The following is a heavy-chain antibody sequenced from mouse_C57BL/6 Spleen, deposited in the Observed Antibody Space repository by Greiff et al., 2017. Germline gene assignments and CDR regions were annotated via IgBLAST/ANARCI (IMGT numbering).Heavy chain of an antibody. CDR3: ARHNGSSHYFDY. CDR1: GFSLTSYG. Sequence: VKLMESGPGLVAPSQSLSITCTVSGFSLTSYGVHWVRQPPGKGLEWLVVIWSDGSTTYNSALKSRLSISKDNSKSQVFLKMNSRQTDDTAMYYCARHNGSSHYFDYWGQGTTLTVSS. V-gene: IGHV2-6-1*01. CDR2: IWSDGST. J-gene: IGHJ2*01. D-gene: IGHD1-1*01.